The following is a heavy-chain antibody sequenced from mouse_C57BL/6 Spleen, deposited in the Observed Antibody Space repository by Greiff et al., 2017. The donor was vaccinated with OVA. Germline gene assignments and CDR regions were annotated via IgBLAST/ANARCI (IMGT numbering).Heavy chain of an antibody. CDR3: TRERGYGNYGWFAY. D-gene: IGHD2-1*01. V-gene: IGHV5-9-1*02. CDR2: ISSGGDYI. J-gene: IGHJ3*01. Sequence: EVQRVESGEGLVKPGGSLKLSCAASGFTFSSYAMSWVRQTPEKRLEWVAYISSGGDYIYYADTVKGRFTISRDNARNTLYLQMSSLKSEDTAMYYCTRERGYGNYGWFAYWGQGTLDTVSA. CDR1: GFTFSSYA.